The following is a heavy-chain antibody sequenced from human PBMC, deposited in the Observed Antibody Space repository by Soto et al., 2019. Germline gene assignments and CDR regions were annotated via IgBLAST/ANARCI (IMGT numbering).Heavy chain of an antibody. J-gene: IGHJ6*03. V-gene: IGHV1-69*13. CDR1: GGTFSSYA. D-gene: IGHD2-2*01. CDR3: ARAGYCSSTSCYVVYYMDV. Sequence: SVKVSCKASGGTFSSYAISWVRQAPGQGLEWMGGIIPIFGTANYAQKFQGRVTITADESTSTAYMELSSLRSEDTAVYYCARAGYCSSTSCYVVYYMDVWGKGTTVTVSS. CDR2: IIPIFGTA.